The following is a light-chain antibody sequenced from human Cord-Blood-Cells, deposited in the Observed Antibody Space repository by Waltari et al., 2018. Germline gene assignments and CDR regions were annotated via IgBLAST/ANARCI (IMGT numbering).Light chain of an antibody. CDR3: CSYAGSSTWV. Sequence: QSALTQPASVSGSPGQSITISCTGTSSDVGSYNLVSWYQQHPGKAPKLMIYEGSKRPSGVSNRFSGSKSGNTASLPISGLQAEGEADYYCCSYAGSSTWVFGGGTKLTVL. V-gene: IGLV2-23*01. CDR2: EGS. CDR1: SSDVGSYNL. J-gene: IGLJ3*02.